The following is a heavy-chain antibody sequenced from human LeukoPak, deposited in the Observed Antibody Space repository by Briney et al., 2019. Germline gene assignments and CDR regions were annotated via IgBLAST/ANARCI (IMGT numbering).Heavy chain of an antibody. V-gene: IGHV3-23*01. D-gene: IGHD3-3*01. Sequence: GGSLRLSCAASGFTFSSYAMIWVRQAPGKGLEWVSAISGSGGSTYYADSVKGRFTISRDNSKNTLYLQMNSLRAEDTAVYYCAKALNYDFWSGRSHWGQGTLVTVSS. CDR3: AKALNYDFWSGRSH. CDR1: GFTFSSYA. J-gene: IGHJ4*02. CDR2: ISGSGGST.